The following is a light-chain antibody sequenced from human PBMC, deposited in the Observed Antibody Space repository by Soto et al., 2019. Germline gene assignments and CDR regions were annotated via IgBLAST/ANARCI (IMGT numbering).Light chain of an antibody. CDR2: EVN. CDR1: SSDVGGYNY. CDR3: SSYAGSNKVV. J-gene: IGLJ2*01. Sequence: QSALTQPPSASGSPGQSVTISCTGTSSDVGGYNYVSWYQQHPGKAPKLMIYEVNKRPSGVPNRFPGSKSGNTASLTVSGLQAEDEADYYCSSYAGSNKVVFGGGTKLTVL. V-gene: IGLV2-8*01.